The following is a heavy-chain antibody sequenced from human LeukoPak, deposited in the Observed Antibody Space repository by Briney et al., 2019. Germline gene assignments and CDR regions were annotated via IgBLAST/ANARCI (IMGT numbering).Heavy chain of an antibody. V-gene: IGHV3-74*01. Sequence: GGSLRLSCAASGFTFSTYWMHWVRQAPGQGLVWVSRIKSDGSTHYADSVTGRFTISRDNTKNTVSLQMNSLRPQHTGVYYCARAPSEIGGYYPEYFRHWGQGILATVSS. D-gene: IGHD3-22*01. CDR1: GFTFSTYW. CDR2: IKSDGST. CDR3: ARAPSEIGGYYPEYFRH. J-gene: IGHJ1*01.